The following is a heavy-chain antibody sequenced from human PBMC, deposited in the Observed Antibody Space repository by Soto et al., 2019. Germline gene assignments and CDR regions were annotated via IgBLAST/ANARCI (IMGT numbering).Heavy chain of an antibody. D-gene: IGHD6-6*01. J-gene: IGHJ5*02. Sequence: SETLSLTCTVSGGSVSSGSYYWSWIRQPPGKGLEWIGYIYYSGSTNYNPSPKSRVTISVDTSKNQFSLKLSSVTAADTAAYYCARGPYSSSSGTFDPWGQGTLVTSPQ. CDR2: IYYSGST. V-gene: IGHV4-61*01. CDR1: GGSVSSGSYY. CDR3: ARGPYSSSSGTFDP.